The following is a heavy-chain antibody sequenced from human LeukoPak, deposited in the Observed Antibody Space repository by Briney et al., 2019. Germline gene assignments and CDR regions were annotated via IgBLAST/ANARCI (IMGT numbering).Heavy chain of an antibody. D-gene: IGHD6-19*01. CDR3: ARGLGGWLRLFDY. V-gene: IGHV4-30-4*07. CDR2: FYYSGST. Sequence: PSETLSLTCAVSGGSISRGGYSWSWIRQPPGKGLEWIGYFYYSGSTYYNPSLKSRVTISVDTSKNQFSLKLSSVTAADTAVYYCARGLGGWLRLFDYWGQGTLVTVSS. J-gene: IGHJ4*02. CDR1: GGSISRGGYS.